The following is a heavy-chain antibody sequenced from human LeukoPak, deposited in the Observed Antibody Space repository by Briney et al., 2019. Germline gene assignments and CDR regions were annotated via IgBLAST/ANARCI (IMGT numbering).Heavy chain of an antibody. D-gene: IGHD6-19*01. V-gene: IGHV3-23*01. CDR3: AKPISGGLAVTADRFHP. CDR2: IFANSGTT. Sequence: GGCLRLSCTASGFAFSVYAMSWLRQPPGKGLEWVSTIFANSGTTSYAASVRGRFTISRDNSKNTPYLQLNTLRADDTATYYCAKPISGGLAVTADRFHPWGQETLVVVSS. CDR1: GFAFSVYA. J-gene: IGHJ5*01.